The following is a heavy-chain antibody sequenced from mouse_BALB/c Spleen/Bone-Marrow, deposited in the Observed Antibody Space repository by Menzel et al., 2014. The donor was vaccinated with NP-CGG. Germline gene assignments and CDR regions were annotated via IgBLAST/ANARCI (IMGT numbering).Heavy chain of an antibody. D-gene: IGHD1-1*01. CDR2: IDPANGNT. V-gene: IGHV14-1*02. J-gene: IGHJ2*01. CDR1: GFYIFDYY. CDR3: ASYFCSSNDYFDY. Sequence: SGAELVRTGPLAKLSCKASGFYIFDYYMHWVKQRPEQGLEWIGWIDPANGNTIYDPKFLGKASITADTSSNTAYLQRSSLTSEDTAVYYCASYFCSSNDYFDYWGQGTTLPVTS.